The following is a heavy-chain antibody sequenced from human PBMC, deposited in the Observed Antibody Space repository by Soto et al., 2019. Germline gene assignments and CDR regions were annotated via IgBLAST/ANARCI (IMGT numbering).Heavy chain of an antibody. V-gene: IGHV4-61*01. D-gene: IGHD3-16*01. Sequence: QVQLQESGPGLVQPSETLSLTCTVSGGSVNSGTYYWNWIRQPPGKGLEWIGYIFYKGKTSYNPSLESRVTFSVDTSTNLFSLKLTSVTAADTAVYYCARSYTLMVAALGEWGQGTLVTVSS. J-gene: IGHJ1*01. CDR3: ARSYTLMVAALGE. CDR2: IFYKGKT. CDR1: GGSVNSGTYY.